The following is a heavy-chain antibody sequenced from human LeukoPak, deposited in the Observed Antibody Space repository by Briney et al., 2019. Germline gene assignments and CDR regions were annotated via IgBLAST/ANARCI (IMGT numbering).Heavy chain of an antibody. CDR3: TRDQNFYGSGRGFDP. J-gene: IGHJ5*02. CDR1: GFTFSSYS. D-gene: IGHD3-10*01. CDR2: ITSSNSYI. V-gene: IGHV3-21*01. Sequence: GGSLRLSCAASGFTFSSYSMNWVRQAPGKGLEWVSSITSSNSYIYYADSVKGRFTISRDNTKNSLYLQMNSLRAEDTAIYYCTRDQNFYGSGRGFDPWGQGTLVTVSS.